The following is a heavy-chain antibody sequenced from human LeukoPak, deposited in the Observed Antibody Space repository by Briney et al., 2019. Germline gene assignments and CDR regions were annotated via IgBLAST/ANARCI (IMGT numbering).Heavy chain of an antibody. CDR2: IYYSGST. CDR3: ARDPRGGYSYGLGMDV. CDR1: GGSISSGGYY. D-gene: IGHD5-18*01. Sequence: PSQTLSLTCTVSGGSISSGGYYWSWIRQPPGKGLEWIGYIYYSGSTNYNPSLKSRVTISVDTSKNQFSLKLSSVTAADTAVYYCARDPRGGYSYGLGMDVWGQGTTVTVSS. V-gene: IGHV4-61*08. J-gene: IGHJ6*02.